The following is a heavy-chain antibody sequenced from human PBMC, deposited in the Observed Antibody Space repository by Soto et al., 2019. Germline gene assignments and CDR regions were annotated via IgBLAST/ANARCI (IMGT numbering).Heavy chain of an antibody. CDR1: GGSISGYY. D-gene: IGHD3-16*01. CDR2: IYPGGST. V-gene: IGHV4-59*13. J-gene: IGHJ4*02. CDR3: ARGIGDVHFDY. Sequence: LSLTCTVSGGSISGYYWSWIRQSPGKGLECIGYIYPGGSTNYNPSLKSRVTTSVDTSKSQFSLKLSSVIAADTAVYYCARGIGDVHFDYWGQGTVVTVSS.